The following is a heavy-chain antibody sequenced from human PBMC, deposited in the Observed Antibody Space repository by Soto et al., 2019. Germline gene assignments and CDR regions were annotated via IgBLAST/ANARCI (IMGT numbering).Heavy chain of an antibody. J-gene: IGHJ6*02. CDR3: AMVDVYVTPSPQDV. Sequence: GASVKVSCKASGYSFTRYGIGWARQAPGQGLEWMGWINAYNGNTNYAQNLQGRLTLTTDTSTTTAYKELRGLRSNDTAIYYCAMVDVYVTPSPQDVWGQGTTVTVSS. V-gene: IGHV1-18*01. CDR1: GYSFTRYG. CDR2: INAYNGNT. D-gene: IGHD3-16*01.